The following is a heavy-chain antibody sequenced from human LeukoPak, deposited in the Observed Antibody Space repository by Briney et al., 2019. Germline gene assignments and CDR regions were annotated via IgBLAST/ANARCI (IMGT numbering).Heavy chain of an antibody. Sequence: SETLSLTCSVSGYSISSGYYWDWIRQPPGKGLEWIGEIYHSGRTNYTPSLKSRVTISVDKSKNQLSLKLSSVTAADTAVYYCARDNYDNSGYYFDYWGQGTLVTVSS. J-gene: IGHJ4*02. CDR3: ARDNYDNSGYYFDY. CDR2: IYHSGRT. CDR1: GYSISSGYY. V-gene: IGHV4-38-2*02. D-gene: IGHD3-22*01.